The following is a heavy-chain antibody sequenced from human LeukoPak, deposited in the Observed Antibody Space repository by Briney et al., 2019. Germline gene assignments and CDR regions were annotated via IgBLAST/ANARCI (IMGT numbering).Heavy chain of an antibody. Sequence: SGTLSLTCTVFGGSINNFYWSWFRQPPGKRLEWIAYISYSGSTNYNPSLKSRVTISVDTSKKQFSLKLSSVTAADTAVYYCARHLSGGSYPLAYWGQGTLVTVSS. CDR2: ISYSGST. V-gene: IGHV4-59*08. CDR1: GGSINNFY. J-gene: IGHJ4*02. CDR3: ARHLSGGSYPLAY. D-gene: IGHD1-26*01.